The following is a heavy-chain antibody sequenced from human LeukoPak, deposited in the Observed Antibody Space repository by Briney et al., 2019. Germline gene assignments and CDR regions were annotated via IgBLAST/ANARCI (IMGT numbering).Heavy chain of an antibody. CDR2: INHSGST. V-gene: IGHV4-34*01. CDR1: GGSFSGYY. Sequence: SETLSLTCAVYGGSFSGYYWSWIRQPPGKGLEWIGEINHSGSTNYNPSLKSRVTMSVDTSKNQFSLKLSSVTAADTAVYYCARAGITMVRGVRAAYYYMDVWGKGTTVTISS. J-gene: IGHJ6*03. CDR3: ARAGITMVRGVRAAYYYMDV. D-gene: IGHD3-10*01.